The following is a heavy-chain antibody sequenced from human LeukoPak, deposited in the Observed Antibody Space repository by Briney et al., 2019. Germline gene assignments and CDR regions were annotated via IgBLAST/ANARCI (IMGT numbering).Heavy chain of an antibody. CDR3: ARGHRVVTAIFDY. CDR2: IIPIFGTA. CDR1: GGTFSSYA. V-gene: IGHV1-69*13. J-gene: IGHJ4*02. D-gene: IGHD2-21*02. Sequence: GASVEVSCKASGGTFSSYAISWVRQAPGQGLEWMGGIIPIFGTANYAQKFQGRVTITADESTSTAYMELSSLRSEDTAVYYCARGHRVVTAIFDYWGQGTLVTVSS.